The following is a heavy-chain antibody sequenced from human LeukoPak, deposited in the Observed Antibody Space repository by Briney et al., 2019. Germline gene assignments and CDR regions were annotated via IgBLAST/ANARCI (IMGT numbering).Heavy chain of an antibody. J-gene: IGHJ4*02. CDR3: ARGQWLRPPPAL. CDR2: IYYSGST. V-gene: IGHV4-39*01. D-gene: IGHD5-12*01. Sequence: SETLSLTCTVSGGSTSVSSYYWGWIRQPPGKGLEWIGSIYYSGSTHYKLSLKSRVTISVDTSKNQFSLKLSSVTAADTAVYYCARGQWLRPPPALWGQGTLVTVSS. CDR1: GGSTSVSSYY.